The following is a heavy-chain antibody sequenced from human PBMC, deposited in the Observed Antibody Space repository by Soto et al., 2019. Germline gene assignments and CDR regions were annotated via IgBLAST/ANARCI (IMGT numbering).Heavy chain of an antibody. Sequence: PGESLKISCKGSGYSFTSYWIGWVRQMPGKGLEWMGIIYPGDSDTRYSPSFQGQVTISADKSISTAYLQWSSLKASDTAMYYCARPLNCGGDCYSDAFDIWGQGTMVTVSS. D-gene: IGHD2-21*02. V-gene: IGHV5-51*01. CDR3: ARPLNCGGDCYSDAFDI. CDR1: GYSFTSYW. CDR2: IYPGDSDT. J-gene: IGHJ3*02.